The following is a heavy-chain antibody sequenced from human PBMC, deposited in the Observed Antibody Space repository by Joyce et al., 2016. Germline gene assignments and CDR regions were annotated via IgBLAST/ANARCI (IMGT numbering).Heavy chain of an antibody. Sequence: GPAQKEPGASMTLSCKTSGYSFTNYALNWVRQAPGQGLEWMGRIHAGSGVTMFSQKFYDRVSITTDTSASTVYMEMRGLTSADTATYYCTRSLPHGDGDKRATDIWGQGTLVTVSS. D-gene: IGHD7-27*01. CDR1: GYSFTNYA. CDR3: TRSLPHGDGDKRATDI. J-gene: IGHJ4*02. V-gene: IGHV1-3*05. CDR2: IHAGSGVT.